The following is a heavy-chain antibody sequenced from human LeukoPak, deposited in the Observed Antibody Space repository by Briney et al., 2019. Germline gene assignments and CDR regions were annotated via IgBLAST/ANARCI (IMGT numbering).Heavy chain of an antibody. CDR3: ASSTTLLNMVTTR. V-gene: IGHV4-34*01. CDR2: INHSGST. CDR1: GGSFSGYY. Sequence: SETLSLTGAVYGGSFSGYYWSWIRQPPGKGLEWIGEINHSGSTNYNPSLKSRVTISVDTSKYQFSLKLTSVTAADTAVYYCASSTTLLNMVTTRWGQGTLVTVSS. D-gene: IGHD2-21*02. J-gene: IGHJ4*02.